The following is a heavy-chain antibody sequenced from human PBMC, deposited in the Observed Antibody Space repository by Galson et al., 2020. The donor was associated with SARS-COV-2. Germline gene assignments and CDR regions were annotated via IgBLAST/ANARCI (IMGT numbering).Heavy chain of an antibody. CDR1: GFRFTSHS. CDR3: ARGIGSYAEYDY. D-gene: IGHD3-10*01. Sequence: GGSLRLSCAASGFRFTSHSMNWVRQAPGKGLEWVSSISSFSTYKYDAATVKGRFTVSRDNAKNSLYLQMNSLRVEDTAVYYCARGIGSYAEYDYWGQGTLVTVSS. CDR2: ISSFSTYK. J-gene: IGHJ4*02. V-gene: IGHV3-21*06.